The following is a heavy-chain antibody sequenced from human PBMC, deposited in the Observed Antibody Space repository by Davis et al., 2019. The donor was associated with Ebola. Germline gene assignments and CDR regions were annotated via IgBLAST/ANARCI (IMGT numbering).Heavy chain of an antibody. CDR2: IKEDGSKE. V-gene: IGHV3-7*03. D-gene: IGHD1-7*01. Sequence: PGGSLRLSCAASGFTLSGYPLHWVRQAPGKGLECVAHIKEDGSKEFYVDSVKGRFTISRDNAKSSLYLQMNSLRVEDTAVYYCAKRWELHYFDYWGQGALVAVSS. J-gene: IGHJ4*02. CDR3: AKRWELHYFDY. CDR1: GFTLSGYP.